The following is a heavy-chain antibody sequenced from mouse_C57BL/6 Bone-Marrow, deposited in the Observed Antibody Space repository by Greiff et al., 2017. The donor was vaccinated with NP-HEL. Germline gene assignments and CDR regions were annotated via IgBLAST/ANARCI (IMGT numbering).Heavy chain of an antibody. CDR2: IHPNSGST. J-gene: IGHJ4*01. D-gene: IGHD1-1*01. CDR1: GYTFTSYW. CDR3: ARENYGSSVYYYAMDY. Sequence: VQLQQPGAELVKPGASVKLSCKASGYTFTSYWMHWVKQRPGQGLEWIGMIHPNSGSTNYNEKFKSKATLTVDKSSSTAYMQLSSLTSEDSAVYYCARENYGSSVYYYAMDYWGQGTSVTVSS. V-gene: IGHV1-64*01.